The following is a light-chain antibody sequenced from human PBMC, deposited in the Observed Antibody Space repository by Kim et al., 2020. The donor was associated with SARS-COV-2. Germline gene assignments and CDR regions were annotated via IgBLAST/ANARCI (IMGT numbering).Light chain of an antibody. CDR3: QQYSSSPLT. CDR1: QSVTNNF. Sequence: LPGERATLSCRASQSVTNNFLAWYQQTPGQAPRVLIYRASKRATGVPDRVSGSGSGTDFTLTITRLEPEDFAVYYCQQYSSSPLTFGGGTKVDIK. CDR2: RAS. J-gene: IGKJ4*01. V-gene: IGKV3-20*01.